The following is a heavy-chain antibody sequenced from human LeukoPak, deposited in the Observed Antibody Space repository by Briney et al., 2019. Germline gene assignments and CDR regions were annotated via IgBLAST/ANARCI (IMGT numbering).Heavy chain of an antibody. Sequence: SETLPLTCAVYGGSFSGYYWSWIRQPPGKGLEWIGEINHSGSTNYNPSLKSRVTISVDTSKNQFSLKLSSVTAADTAVYYCVWGGSYSNFDYWGQGTLVTVSS. J-gene: IGHJ4*02. CDR3: VWGGSYSNFDY. D-gene: IGHD1-26*01. V-gene: IGHV4-34*01. CDR1: GGSFSGYY. CDR2: INHSGST.